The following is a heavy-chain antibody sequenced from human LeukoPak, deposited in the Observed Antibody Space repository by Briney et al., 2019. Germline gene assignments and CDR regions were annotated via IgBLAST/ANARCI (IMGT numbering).Heavy chain of an antibody. CDR3: ARARYSSGWYP. CDR2: IWYDGSNK. Sequence: ERSLRLSCAASGFTFSSYGMHWVRQAPGKGLEGVAVIWYDGSNKYYADSVKGRFTISRDNSKNTLYLQMNSLRAEDTAVYYCARARYSSGWYPWGQGTLVTVSS. CDR1: GFTFSSYG. V-gene: IGHV3-33*01. D-gene: IGHD6-19*01. J-gene: IGHJ5*02.